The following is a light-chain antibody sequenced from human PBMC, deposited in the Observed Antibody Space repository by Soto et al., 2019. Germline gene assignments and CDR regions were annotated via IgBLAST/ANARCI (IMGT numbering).Light chain of an antibody. J-gene: IGKJ5*01. CDR2: GAS. CDR3: QQYDNWPPIT. Sequence: EVVMTQSPATLSVSPGERATLSCRASQSVSSNLAWYQQKHGQAPRLLIYGASTRATGIPARFSGSGSGTEFTLTISSLQSEDFAVYYCQQYDNWPPITFGQGTRLETK. CDR1: QSVSSN. V-gene: IGKV3-15*01.